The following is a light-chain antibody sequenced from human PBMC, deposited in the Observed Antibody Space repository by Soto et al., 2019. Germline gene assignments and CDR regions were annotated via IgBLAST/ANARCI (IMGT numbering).Light chain of an antibody. CDR3: TSYNRGTTYV. CDR1: SSDVGGYNY. Sequence: QSVMAQPASVSGTPGQTITVSCTGTSSDVGGYNYVSWYQQHPGKAPTLIIYDVTNRPSGVSNRFSGSKSGNTASLTISGLQAEDVADSSCTSYNRGTTYVFRTGTKVHVL. CDR2: DVT. V-gene: IGLV2-14*01. J-gene: IGLJ1*01.